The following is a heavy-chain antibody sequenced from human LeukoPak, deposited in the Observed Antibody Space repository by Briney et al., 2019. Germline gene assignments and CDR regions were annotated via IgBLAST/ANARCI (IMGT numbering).Heavy chain of an antibody. CDR3: AGRPDTSMVAIFDY. D-gene: IGHD5-18*01. CDR2: INPRSGGT. Sequence: ASVKVSCKASGYTFTGYYVHWVRQAPGQGLEWMGWINPRSGGTNYAQKFQGRVTMTGDTSISTAYMELSRLSSDDTAVYFCAGRPDTSMVAIFDYWGQGTLVTVSS. J-gene: IGHJ4*02. CDR1: GYTFTGYY. V-gene: IGHV1-2*02.